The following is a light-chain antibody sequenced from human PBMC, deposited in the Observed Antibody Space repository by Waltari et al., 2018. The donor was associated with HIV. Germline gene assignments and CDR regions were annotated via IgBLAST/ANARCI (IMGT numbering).Light chain of an antibody. CDR3: QQNIHWPPYT. Sequence: ETVLTQSPVTLSVSPGERATLSCRASQSVSGNLVWYQQKPGQAPRLLIYAASSRATDIPARFSGSGSGTDYTLTISNLQSEDSAVYYCQQNIHWPPYTFGQGTKLEIK. V-gene: IGKV3-15*01. J-gene: IGKJ2*01. CDR2: AAS. CDR1: QSVSGN.